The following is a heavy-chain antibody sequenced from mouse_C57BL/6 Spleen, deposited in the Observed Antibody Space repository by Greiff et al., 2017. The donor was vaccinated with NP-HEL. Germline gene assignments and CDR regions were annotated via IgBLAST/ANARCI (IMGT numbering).Heavy chain of an antibody. J-gene: IGHJ1*03. CDR1: GFTFSDYG. Sequence: EVQGVESGGGLVKPGGSLKLSCAASGFTFSDYGMHWVRQAPEKGLEWVAYISSGSSTIYYADTVKGRFTISRDNANNTLFLQMTSLRSEDTAMYYCARRENWDWYFDVWGTGTTVTVSS. CDR2: ISSGSSTI. D-gene: IGHD4-1*01. CDR3: ARRENWDWYFDV. V-gene: IGHV5-17*01.